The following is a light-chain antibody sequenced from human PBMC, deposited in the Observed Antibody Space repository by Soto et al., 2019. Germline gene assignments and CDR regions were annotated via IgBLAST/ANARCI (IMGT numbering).Light chain of an antibody. V-gene: IGLV3-21*04. CDR1: HIGSKS. CDR2: YAS. J-gene: IGLJ3*02. Sequence: SYVLTQPPSVSVAPGKTARITCGGNHIGSKSVHWYQQRPGQAPVLVIYYASDRPSGIPERFSGSNSGNTATLTISRVEAGDEADSYCQVWDTSSDPSWVFGGGTKLTVL. CDR3: QVWDTSSDPSWV.